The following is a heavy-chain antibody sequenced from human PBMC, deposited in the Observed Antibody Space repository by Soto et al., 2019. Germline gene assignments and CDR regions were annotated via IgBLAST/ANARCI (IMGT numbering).Heavy chain of an antibody. D-gene: IGHD1-1*01. CDR3: ARVPSTGTTSY. CDR1: GFTFSGYW. V-gene: IGHV3-7*01. CDR2: IKQDGSEK. Sequence: GGSLRLSCAASGFTFSGYWMSWVRQAPGKGLEWVANIKQDGSEKYYVDSVKGRFTISRDNAKNSLYLQMSSLRAEDTAVYYCARVPSTGTTSYWGQGTLVTVPS. J-gene: IGHJ4*02.